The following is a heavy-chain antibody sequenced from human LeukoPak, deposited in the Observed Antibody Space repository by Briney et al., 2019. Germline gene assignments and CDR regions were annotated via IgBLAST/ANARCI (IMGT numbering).Heavy chain of an antibody. V-gene: IGHV4-34*01. CDR3: ARDGGSGRQFDS. CDR1: GGSFSGYN. Sequence: SETLSLTCAVSGGSFSGYNWTWLRQPPGKGLEWIGEINHSGSTNYIPSLKSRVTISVDTSKNQFSLKLSSLTAADTAVYYCARDGGSGRQFDSWGQGTLVTVSS. J-gene: IGHJ4*02. CDR2: INHSGST. D-gene: IGHD3-10*01.